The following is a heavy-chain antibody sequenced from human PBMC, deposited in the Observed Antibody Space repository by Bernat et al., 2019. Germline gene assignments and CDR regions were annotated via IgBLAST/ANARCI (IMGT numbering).Heavy chain of an antibody. V-gene: IGHV5-51*01. CDR3: ARDGGWSKALDY. CDR1: GYSFTNYW. J-gene: IGHJ4*02. D-gene: IGHD2-15*01. Sequence: EVQLVQSGAEVKKPGESLKISCKGSGYSFTNYWVAWVRQMPGKGLEWMGIIYPGDSNTIYSPSFQCQVTFSADKSLSTAYLQWSSLKASDTAIYYCARDGGWSKALDYWGQGTLVTVSS. CDR2: IYPGDSNT.